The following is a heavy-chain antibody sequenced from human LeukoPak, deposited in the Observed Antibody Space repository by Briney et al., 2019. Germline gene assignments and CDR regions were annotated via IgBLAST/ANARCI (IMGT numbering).Heavy chain of an antibody. CDR2: IRSKANSYAT. V-gene: IGHV3-73*01. CDR3: TRHLTYYYDSTTQAQDY. Sequence: PEGSLRLSCAASGFTFSGSAMHWVRQASGKGLEWVGRIRSKANSYATAYAASVKGRFTISRDDSKNTAYLQMNSLKTEDTAVYYCTRHLTYYYDSTTQAQDYWGQGTLVTVSS. CDR1: GFTFSGSA. J-gene: IGHJ4*02. D-gene: IGHD3-22*01.